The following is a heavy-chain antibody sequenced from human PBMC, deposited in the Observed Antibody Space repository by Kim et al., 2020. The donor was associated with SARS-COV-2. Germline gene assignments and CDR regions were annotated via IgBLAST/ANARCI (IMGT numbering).Heavy chain of an antibody. D-gene: IGHD4-17*01. CDR1: GGSISSSSYY. J-gene: IGHJ4*02. V-gene: IGHV4-39*01. CDR2: IYYSGST. Sequence: SETLSLTCTVSGGSISSSSYYWGWIRQPPGKGLEWIGSIYYSGSTYYNPSLKSRVTISVDTSKNQFSLNLSSVTAADTAVYYCASENGDYVPFDYWGQGTLVTVSS. CDR3: ASENGDYVPFDY.